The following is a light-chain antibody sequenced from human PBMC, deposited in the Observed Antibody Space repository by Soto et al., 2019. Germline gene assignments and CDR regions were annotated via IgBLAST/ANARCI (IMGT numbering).Light chain of an antibody. J-gene: IGKJ1*01. CDR1: QSIDSW. V-gene: IGKV1-5*03. CDR3: QQYRSYPWT. Sequence: DFQMTQSPSTLSASVGDRVTITCRASQSIDSWLDWYQQKPGKAPKFLIYQASHLESGVPSRFSGSGSGTEFTLTISSLQPDDFATYYCQQYRSYPWTFGQGTKVEIK. CDR2: QAS.